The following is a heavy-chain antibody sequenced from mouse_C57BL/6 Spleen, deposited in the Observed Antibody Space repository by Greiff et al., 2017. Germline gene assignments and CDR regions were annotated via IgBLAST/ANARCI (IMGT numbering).Heavy chain of an antibody. V-gene: IGHV3-6*01. CDR3: ARDDYYGS. J-gene: IGHJ3*01. CDR2: ISYDGSN. CDR1: GYSITSGYY. D-gene: IGHD1-1*01. Sequence: EVQLQESGPGLVKPSQSLSLTCSVTGYSITSGYYWNWIRQFPGNKLEWMGYISYDGSNNYNPSLKNRISITRDTSKNQFFLKLNSVTTEDTATYYCARDDYYGSWGQGTLVTVSA.